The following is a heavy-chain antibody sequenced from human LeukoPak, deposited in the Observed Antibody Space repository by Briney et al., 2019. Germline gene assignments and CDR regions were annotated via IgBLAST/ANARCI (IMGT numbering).Heavy chain of an antibody. CDR1: GGSISNSDYY. CDR2: IYYSGST. CDR3: ARAIWFGEPYNWFDP. Sequence: SETLSLTCIVSGGSISNSDYYWGWIRQPPGKGLEWIGYIYYSGSTYYNPSLKSRVTISVDTSKNQFSLKLSSVTAADTAVYYCARAIWFGEPYNWFDPWGQGTLVTVSS. D-gene: IGHD3-10*01. J-gene: IGHJ5*02. V-gene: IGHV4-61*05.